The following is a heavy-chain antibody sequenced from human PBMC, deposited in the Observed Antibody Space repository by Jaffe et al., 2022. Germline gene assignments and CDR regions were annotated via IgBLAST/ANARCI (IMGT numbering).Heavy chain of an antibody. CDR2: ISSSSSYI. CDR1: GFTFSSYS. D-gene: IGHD5-12*01. J-gene: IGHJ4*02. CDR3: ARVSEYSGYDYDYFDY. V-gene: IGHV3-21*01. Sequence: EVQLVESGGGLVKPGGSLRLSCAASGFTFSSYSMNWVRQAPGKGLEWVSSISSSSSYIYYADSVKGRFTISRDNAKNSLYLQMNSLRAEDTAVYYCARVSEYSGYDYDYFDYWGQGTLVTVSS.